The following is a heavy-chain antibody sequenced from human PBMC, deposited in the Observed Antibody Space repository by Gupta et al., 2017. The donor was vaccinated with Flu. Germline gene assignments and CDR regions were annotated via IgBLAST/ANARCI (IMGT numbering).Heavy chain of an antibody. J-gene: IGHJ2*01. CDR1: GFTFSNYV. CDR3: AKAWKSSWMQPENSNWYFDL. Sequence: QLQLVESGGGVVQPGASLSLSCVASGFTFSNYVMHWVRQAPGKGLEWVTLISYDGRTENWADFVEGRFTISRDNSRKTLYLQMNHLRREDSGLYFCAKAWKSSWMQPENSNWYFDLWGRGTLVSVSS. CDR2: ISYDGRTE. V-gene: IGHV3-30*18. D-gene: IGHD5-18*01.